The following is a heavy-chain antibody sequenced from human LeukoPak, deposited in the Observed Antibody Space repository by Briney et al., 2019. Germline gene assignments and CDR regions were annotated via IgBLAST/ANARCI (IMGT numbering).Heavy chain of an antibody. CDR1: GFTFSSYA. Sequence: GGSLRLSCAASGFTFSSYAMSWVRQAPGKGLEWVSAISGSGGSTYYADSVKGRFTISRDNSKNTLYLQMNSLRAEDTAVYYCANHYDRSGYYSLFDYWGQGTLVTVSS. J-gene: IGHJ4*02. V-gene: IGHV3-23*01. CDR3: ANHYDRSGYYSLFDY. D-gene: IGHD3-22*01. CDR2: ISGSGGST.